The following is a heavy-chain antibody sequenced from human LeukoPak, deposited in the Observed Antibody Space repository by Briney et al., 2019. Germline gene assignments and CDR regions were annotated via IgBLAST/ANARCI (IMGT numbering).Heavy chain of an antibody. D-gene: IGHD2-2*01. CDR3: ARVRCSSTSSPYCYYYYMDV. Sequence: SQTLSLTCTVSGGSISSGGYYWSWLRQHPGKGLEWIGYIYYSGSTYYNPSLKSRVTISVDTSKNQFSLKLSSVTAADTAVYYCARVRCSSTSSPYCYYYYMDVWGKGTTVTVSS. CDR2: IYYSGST. V-gene: IGHV4-31*03. CDR1: GGSISSGGYY. J-gene: IGHJ6*03.